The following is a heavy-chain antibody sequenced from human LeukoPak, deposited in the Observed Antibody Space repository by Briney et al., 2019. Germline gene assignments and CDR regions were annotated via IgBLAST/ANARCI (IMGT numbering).Heavy chain of an antibody. Sequence: ASVKVSCKAFGYAFSSYGIVWVRQAPGQGLEWMGWVGPYNRKTNYSQKFQGRVTMTTDTSTNTAYLELRTLRSDDTAVYYCARGAPRGVWNFYFDYWGQGTLVTVSS. V-gene: IGHV1-18*01. CDR2: VGPYNRKT. CDR3: ARGAPRGVWNFYFDY. CDR1: GYAFSSYG. D-gene: IGHD1-7*01. J-gene: IGHJ4*02.